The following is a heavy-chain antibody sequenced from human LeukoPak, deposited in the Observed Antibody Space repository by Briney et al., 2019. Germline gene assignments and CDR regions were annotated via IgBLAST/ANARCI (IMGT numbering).Heavy chain of an antibody. CDR1: GFTFSSYA. J-gene: IGHJ5*02. CDR3: ASTAGYYDSSGSNWFDP. CDR2: ISGSGGST. Sequence: PGGSLRLSCAASGFTFSSYAMSWVRQAPGKGLEWVSAISGSGGSTYYADSGKGRFTISRDNSKNTLYLQMNSMRAEDTDVYYCASTAGYYDSSGSNWFDPWGQGTLVTVSS. D-gene: IGHD3-22*01. V-gene: IGHV3-23*01.